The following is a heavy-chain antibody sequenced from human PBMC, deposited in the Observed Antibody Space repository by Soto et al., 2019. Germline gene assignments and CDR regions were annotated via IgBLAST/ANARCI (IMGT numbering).Heavy chain of an antibody. CDR3: ARGGITGTPPYGMDV. J-gene: IGHJ6*02. D-gene: IGHD1-20*01. CDR2: IIPIFGTA. V-gene: IGHV1-69*13. Sequence: AASVKVSCKASGGTFSSYAISWVRQAPGQGLEWMGGIIPIFGTANYAQKFQGRVTITADESTSTAYMELSSLRSEDTAVYYCARGGITGTPPYGMDVWGQGTTVTVSS. CDR1: GGTFSSYA.